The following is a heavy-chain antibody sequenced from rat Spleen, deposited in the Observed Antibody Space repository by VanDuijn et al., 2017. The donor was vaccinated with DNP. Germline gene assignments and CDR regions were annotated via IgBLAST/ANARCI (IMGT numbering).Heavy chain of an antibody. CDR2: ISSGGST. J-gene: IGHJ2*01. Sequence: QVQLKESGPGLVQPSQTLSLTCTVSGFSLTSYGVSWVRQPPGKGLEWIATISSGGSTSYNSAVQARLSISRDTSKSQVFLKMNRLQTEDTATYYCARSYYGYKAYFDYWGQGVMVTVSS. V-gene: IGHV2S12*01. D-gene: IGHD1-9*01. CDR3: ARSYYGYKAYFDY. CDR1: GFSLTSYG.